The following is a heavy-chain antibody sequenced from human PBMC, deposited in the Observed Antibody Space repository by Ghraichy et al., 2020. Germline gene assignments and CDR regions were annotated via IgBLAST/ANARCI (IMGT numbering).Heavy chain of an antibody. J-gene: IGHJ4*02. CDR3: ARDRRIVATNHLFDY. V-gene: IGHV1-2*06. Sequence: ASVKVSCKASGYTFTGYYMHWVRQAPGQGLEWMGRINPNSGGTNYAQKFQGRVTMTRDTSISTAYMELSRLRSDDTAVYYCARDRRIVATNHLFDYWGQGTLVTVSS. D-gene: IGHD5-12*01. CDR2: INPNSGGT. CDR1: GYTFTGYY.